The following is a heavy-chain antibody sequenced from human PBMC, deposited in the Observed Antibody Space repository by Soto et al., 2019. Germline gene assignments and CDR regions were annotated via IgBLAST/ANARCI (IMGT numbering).Heavy chain of an antibody. CDR1: GGSIRVTDYF. CDR3: ARDSGWFDP. Sequence: SETLALTCTVSGGSIRVTDYFWGWIRQPPGKALEWIASIYHSGSTYYNPSLKSRVTMSVDTSNNQFALTLNSVTAADTAVYFCARDSGWFDPWGQGTLVTVSS. V-gene: IGHV4-39*01. D-gene: IGHD7-27*01. CDR2: IYHSGST. J-gene: IGHJ5*02.